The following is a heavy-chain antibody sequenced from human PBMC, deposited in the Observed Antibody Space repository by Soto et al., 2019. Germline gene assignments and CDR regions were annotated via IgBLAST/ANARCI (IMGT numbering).Heavy chain of an antibody. V-gene: IGHV3-9*01. Sequence: EVQLVESGGGLVQPGRSLRLSCAASGFTLRNYAMHWVRQAPGKGLEWGSGISWSGGTIGYADSVKGRFTISRDNAKNSLYLEMNSLRAEDTALYYCAKDKLNSNYEYYFDHWGQGTLVTVSS. D-gene: IGHD4-4*01. CDR3: AKDKLNSNYEYYFDH. J-gene: IGHJ4*02. CDR2: ISWSGGTI. CDR1: GFTLRNYA.